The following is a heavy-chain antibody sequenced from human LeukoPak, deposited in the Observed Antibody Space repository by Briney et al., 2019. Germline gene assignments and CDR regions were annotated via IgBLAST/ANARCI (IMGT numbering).Heavy chain of an antibody. J-gene: IGHJ4*02. CDR2: IYYSGST. CDR3: ARAGGVSHYDY. D-gene: IGHD3-16*01. Sequence: SETLSLTCTVSGGSLSDYYWTWVRQPPGKGLEWIGYIYYSGSTNYNPSLKSRVTISVDTSKNQFSLKLSSVTAADTAVYYCARAGGVSHYDYWGQGTLVTVSS. V-gene: IGHV4-59*12. CDR1: GGSLSDYY.